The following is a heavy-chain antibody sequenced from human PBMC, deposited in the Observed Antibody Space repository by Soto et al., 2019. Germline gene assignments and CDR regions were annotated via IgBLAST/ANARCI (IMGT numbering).Heavy chain of an antibody. D-gene: IGHD2-15*01. CDR3: AKVLGYCSGGSCYYYYYGMDV. J-gene: IGHJ6*02. CDR2: VSGSGSDT. CDR1: GFTFSSYA. Sequence: GSLPLSSAAAGFTFSSYAMSWVRQAQGKGQEWVSGVSGSGSDTYYADSVKGRFTISRDNSKNTLYLQMNSLRAEDTAVYYCAKVLGYCSGGSCYYYYYGMDVWGQGTTVTVSS. V-gene: IGHV3-23*01.